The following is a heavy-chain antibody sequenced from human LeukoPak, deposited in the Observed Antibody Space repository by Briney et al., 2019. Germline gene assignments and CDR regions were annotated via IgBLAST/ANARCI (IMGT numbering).Heavy chain of an antibody. J-gene: IGHJ5*02. D-gene: IGHD6-13*01. CDR2: ISSSGGTI. CDR3: ARGAVGNSWYGPFDP. CDR1: GFTVSNYE. V-gene: IGHV3-48*03. Sequence: GGSLRLSCAASGFTVSNYEMNWVRQAPGKGLEWVSYISSSGGTIYYADSVKGRFTISRNNAKNSLYLQMNNLRADDTAVYYCARGAVGNSWYGPFDPWGQGTLVTVSS.